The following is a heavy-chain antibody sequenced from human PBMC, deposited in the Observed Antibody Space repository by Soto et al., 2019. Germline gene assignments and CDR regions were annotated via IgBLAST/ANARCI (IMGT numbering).Heavy chain of an antibody. CDR3: NRGSEYDFWSGYL. CDR2: NVPMFGTS. V-gene: IGHV1-69*06. CDR1: GGTSTRYA. J-gene: IGHJ4*02. Sequence: QERLVQSGAEVRKPGSSVKVSCKVTGGTSTRYAINWVRQAPGQGLERMGGNVPMFGTSKYAQKLQGRVTITADTSTNIAYMELRSLRSEDTAVYYCNRGSEYDFWSGYLWGQGTLVSVSS. D-gene: IGHD3-3*01.